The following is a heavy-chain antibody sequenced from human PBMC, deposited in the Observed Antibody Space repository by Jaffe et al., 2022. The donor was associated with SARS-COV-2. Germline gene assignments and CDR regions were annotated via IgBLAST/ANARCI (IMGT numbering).Heavy chain of an antibody. J-gene: IGHJ6*02. CDR3: ARGPLRYFEWKYYYNGMDV. D-gene: IGHD3-9*01. Sequence: QVQMQESGPGLVKPSETLSLTCTVSGGSISTYYWSWIRQSPGKGLEWIGYINYGGSTTYNPSLESRLTISVDTSKNQFSLRLSSVTAADTAVYFCARGPLRYFEWKYYYNGMDVWGRGTTVTVSS. CDR2: INYGGST. V-gene: IGHV4-59*01. CDR1: GGSISTYY.